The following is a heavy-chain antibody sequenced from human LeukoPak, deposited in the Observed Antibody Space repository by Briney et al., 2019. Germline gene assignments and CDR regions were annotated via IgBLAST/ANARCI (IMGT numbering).Heavy chain of an antibody. CDR1: GFTVTNYA. CDR3: AKWGDYDILTGYYDPDY. J-gene: IGHJ4*02. Sequence: GASLRLSCAASGFTVTNYAMYWVRQAPGKGLEWVSAISGRDDSTYYADSVKGRFTTSRDTSKNTLFLQMNSLRAEDTAVYYCAKWGDYDILTGYYDPDYWGQGTLVTVSS. D-gene: IGHD3-9*01. V-gene: IGHV3-23*01. CDR2: ISGRDDST.